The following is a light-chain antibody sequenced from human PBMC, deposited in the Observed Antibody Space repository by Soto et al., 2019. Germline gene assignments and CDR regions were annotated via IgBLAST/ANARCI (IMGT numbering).Light chain of an antibody. CDR2: DAS. CDR1: QSISSW. J-gene: IGKJ1*01. Sequence: DIQMTQSPSTLSASVGDRVTITCRASQSISSWLAWYQQKPGKAPKLLIYDASSLESGVPSRFSGSGSGTEFNLTISSLQSHDFATYYCQQYNSYSWTFGQGTKVEIK. V-gene: IGKV1-5*01. CDR3: QQYNSYSWT.